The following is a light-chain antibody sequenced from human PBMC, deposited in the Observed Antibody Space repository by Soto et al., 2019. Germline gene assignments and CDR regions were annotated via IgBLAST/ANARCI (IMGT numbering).Light chain of an antibody. CDR3: LQDYNYPWT. CDR2: TAS. J-gene: IGKJ1*01. V-gene: IGKV1-6*01. CDR1: RYIRSD. Sequence: IQITQSPSSLSASVGDRVTITCRASRYIRSDLSWYQQRPGQAPKVLIYTASSLPSGVPSRFSGSGSGTDFTLTISRLQPEDCETYYCLQDYNYPWTFGQGTKVDIK.